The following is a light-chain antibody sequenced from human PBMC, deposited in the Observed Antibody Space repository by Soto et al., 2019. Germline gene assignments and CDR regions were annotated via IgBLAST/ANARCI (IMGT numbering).Light chain of an antibody. V-gene: IGKV3-20*01. CDR3: QHYSSSPRT. Sequence: DIVLTQSPGTLSLSPGERATLSCRASQSVSNNYLAWYQQKPGQAPRLLIYGASSRATGIPDRFSGSGSGTDFTLTISRLEPEDFAVYFCQHYSSSPRTFGQGTKLEIK. CDR1: QSVSNNY. CDR2: GAS. J-gene: IGKJ2*01.